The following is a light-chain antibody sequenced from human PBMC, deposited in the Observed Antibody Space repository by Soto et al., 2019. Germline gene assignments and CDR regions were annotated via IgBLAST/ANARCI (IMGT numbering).Light chain of an antibody. CDR2: HVT. CDR3: CSYTTSNTFV. CDR1: SSDVGAYNY. V-gene: IGLV2-14*01. J-gene: IGLJ1*01. Sequence: QSVLTQPASVSGSLGQSITISCSGTSSDVGAYNYVSWYQQYPGKAPKLMIYHVTDRPSGVSNRFSGSKSGNTASLTISGLRAEDEADYYCCSYTTSNTFVFGTATKVTVL.